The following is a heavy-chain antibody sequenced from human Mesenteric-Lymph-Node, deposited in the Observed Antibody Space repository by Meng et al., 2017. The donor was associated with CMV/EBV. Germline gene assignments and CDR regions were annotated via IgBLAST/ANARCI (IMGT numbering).Heavy chain of an antibody. CDR3: TRDHFIAAAGTTAFDS. D-gene: IGHD6-13*01. Sequence: GDSISSTNWWSWVRQPPGKGLEWIGQIYHGGSTEYNPALKSRVTISVDKSKIQFSLKLSSVTAADTAVYYCTRDHFIAAAGTTAFDSWGQGTLDTVSS. CDR2: IYHGGST. CDR1: GDSISSTNW. J-gene: IGHJ4*02. V-gene: IGHV4-4*02.